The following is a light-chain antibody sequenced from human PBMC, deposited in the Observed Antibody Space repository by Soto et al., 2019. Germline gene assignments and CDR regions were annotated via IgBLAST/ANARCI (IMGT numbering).Light chain of an antibody. Sequence: QSVLTQPASVSGSPGQSSTISCTGATSDVGSYTFLSWYQQHPGKAPRVIIYEVNKRPSGVSNRFSGSKSGNTASLTISGLQAEDEAEYYCCSYADGNTVIFGGGTKLTVL. CDR3: CSYADGNTVI. V-gene: IGLV2-23*02. CDR1: TSDVGSYTF. CDR2: EVN. J-gene: IGLJ2*01.